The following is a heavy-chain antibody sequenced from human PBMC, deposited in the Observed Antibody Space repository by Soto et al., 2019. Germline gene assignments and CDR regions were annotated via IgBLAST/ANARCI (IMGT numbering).Heavy chain of an antibody. J-gene: IGHJ4*02. CDR2: IYSSGSP. V-gene: IGHV4-59*01. D-gene: IGHD2-2*01. CDR1: GASITGFY. Sequence: SETLSLTCTVSGASITGFYWSWIRQPPGKGLEWIGYIYSSGSPDYNPSFKSRVTMSVDTSKSQVSLKLTSVTAADTAVYYCARASQLGYCSRMSCYYDYWGQGALVTVSS. CDR3: ARASQLGYCSRMSCYYDY.